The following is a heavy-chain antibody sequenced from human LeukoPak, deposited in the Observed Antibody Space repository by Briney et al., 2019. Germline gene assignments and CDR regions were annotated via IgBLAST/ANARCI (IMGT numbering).Heavy chain of an antibody. V-gene: IGHV3-23*01. CDR2: MSGSGGST. D-gene: IGHD2-15*01. CDR3: AKDTDIVVVVAAPGFDY. Sequence: PGGSLRLSCAASGFTFSSYAMSWVRQAPGKGLEWVSAMSGSGGSTYYADSVKGRFTISRDNSKNTLYLQMNSLRAEDTAVYYSAKDTDIVVVVAAPGFDYWGQGTLVTVSS. CDR1: GFTFSSYA. J-gene: IGHJ4*02.